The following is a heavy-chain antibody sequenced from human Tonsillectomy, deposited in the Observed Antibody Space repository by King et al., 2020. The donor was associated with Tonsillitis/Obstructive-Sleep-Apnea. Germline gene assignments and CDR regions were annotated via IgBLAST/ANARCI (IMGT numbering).Heavy chain of an antibody. Sequence: VQLVESGGGVVQPGRSLRLSCAASGFTFSSYAMHWVRQAPGKGLEWVAVISYDGSNKYYADPVKGRFTISRDNSKNTLYLQMNSLRAEDTAVYYCARDPRYYGEVYYFDYWGQGTLVTVSS. D-gene: IGHD4-17*01. V-gene: IGHV3-30*04. CDR3: ARDPRYYGEVYYFDY. CDR2: ISYDGSNK. J-gene: IGHJ4*02. CDR1: GFTFSSYA.